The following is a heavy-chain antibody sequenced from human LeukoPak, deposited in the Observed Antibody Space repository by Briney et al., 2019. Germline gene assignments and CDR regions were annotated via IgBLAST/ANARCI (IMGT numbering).Heavy chain of an antibody. CDR2: ISPYNGNT. CDR3: ARAGSGSGWYFDY. V-gene: IGHV1-18*01. CDR1: GDTFTSVG. Sequence: GASVKVSCKASGDTFTSVGITWVRRAPGQGLEWMGWISPYNGNTRYAQKFQGRVAMTTDTSTTTAYMELRGLRFNDTAVYYCARAGSGSGWYFDYWGQGTLVTVSS. J-gene: IGHJ4*02. D-gene: IGHD6-19*01.